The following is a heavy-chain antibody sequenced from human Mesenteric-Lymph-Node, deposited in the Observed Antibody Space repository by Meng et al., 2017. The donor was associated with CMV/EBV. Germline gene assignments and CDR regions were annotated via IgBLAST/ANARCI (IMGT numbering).Heavy chain of an antibody. V-gene: IGHV2-5*02. CDR2: IFWDDDK. D-gene: IGHD3-10*01. CDR3: AHRRKGRGFGEGLFDY. Sequence: FSLSTIGVGVGWIRQPPGKALEWLALIFWDDDKRYSPFLKSRLTITKDTSKNQVVLTMTNMDPVDTATYYCAHRRKGRGFGEGLFDYWGQGTLVTVSS. CDR1: FSLSTIGVG. J-gene: IGHJ4*02.